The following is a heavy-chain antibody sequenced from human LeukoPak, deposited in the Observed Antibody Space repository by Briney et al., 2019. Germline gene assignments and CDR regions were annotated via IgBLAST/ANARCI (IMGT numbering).Heavy chain of an antibody. D-gene: IGHD3-3*01. CDR3: AKHIYGVVSIQQ. J-gene: IGHJ1*01. V-gene: IGHV3-15*01. CDR1: GFTFRDAW. Sequence: PGGALRLSCADSGFTFRDAWMTWVRQAPGKGLEWVGRIRCRADGGTAEYATAVEGRFTISRDDSTNTLYLHMSNVKTEDTAVYYCAKHIYGVVSIQQWGQGTLVTVSS. CDR2: IRCRADGGTA.